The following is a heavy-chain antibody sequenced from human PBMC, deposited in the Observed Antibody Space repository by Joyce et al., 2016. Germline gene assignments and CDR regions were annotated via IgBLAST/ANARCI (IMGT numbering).Heavy chain of an antibody. CDR2: ISDTSYYI. CDR3: ARGGISYYYAMDV. Sequence: ASGSTFSTSSMSWFRQAPGKGLEWVAAISDTSYYIFHAETMRGRFTVSRDNAKKTLYLQMNSLRAEDSAVFYCARGGISYYYAMDVWGQGTTVTVSS. V-gene: IGHV3-21*01. D-gene: IGHD3-16*01. J-gene: IGHJ6*02. CDR1: GSTFSTSS.